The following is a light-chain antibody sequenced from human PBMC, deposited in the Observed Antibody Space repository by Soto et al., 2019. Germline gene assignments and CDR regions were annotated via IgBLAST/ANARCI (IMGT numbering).Light chain of an antibody. Sequence: IAVKHTPSSLCSVPGNRPALYFRASQSVSSNLAWYQQKPGQAPRLLIYGASTRATGIPARFSGSGSGTEFTLTFSSLQSEDFAVYYCQQYYQWPAFGQGTNVEIK. V-gene: IGKV3-15*01. CDR2: GAS. CDR3: QQYYQWPA. J-gene: IGKJ1*01. CDR1: QSVSSN.